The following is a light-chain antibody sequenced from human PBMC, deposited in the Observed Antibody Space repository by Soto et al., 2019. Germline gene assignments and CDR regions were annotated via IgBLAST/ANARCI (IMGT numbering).Light chain of an antibody. V-gene: IGLV6-57*04. CDR1: SVGIACNY. CDR3: QSYDTTTVV. CDR2: KNN. J-gene: IGLJ2*01. Sequence: NFMLTQPHSESESPGKSVTISCTRSSVGIACNYVQWYQQRPGSAPTTVIYKNNQRPSGDPARFSGSTDGSSNSASLTISGLQIEDEADNYCQSYDTTTVVFGGGTKLSVL.